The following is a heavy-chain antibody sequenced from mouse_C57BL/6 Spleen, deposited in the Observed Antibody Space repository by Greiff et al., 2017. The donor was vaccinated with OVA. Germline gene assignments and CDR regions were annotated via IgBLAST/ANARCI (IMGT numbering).Heavy chain of an antibody. CDR2: INPNYGTT. D-gene: IGHD2-4*01. CDR1: GYSFTDYY. CDR3: ARGNDYDLWFAY. V-gene: IGHV1-39*01. J-gene: IGHJ3*01. Sequence: EVQLQESGPELVKPGASVKISCKASGYSFTDYYMNWVKQSHGKSLEWIGVINPNYGTTIYNQKFKGKATLTVDQSSSTAYMQLNSLTSEDSAVYNCARGNDYDLWFAYWGQGTLVTVSA.